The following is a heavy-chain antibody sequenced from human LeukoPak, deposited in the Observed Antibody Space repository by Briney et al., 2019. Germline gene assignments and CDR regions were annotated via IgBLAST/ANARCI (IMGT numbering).Heavy chain of an antibody. CDR3: TTDAGIAVASDIDY. V-gene: IGHV3-15*07. CDR2: IKSKTDGGTI. D-gene: IGHD6-19*01. CDR1: GFTFNNAW. J-gene: IGHJ4*02. Sequence: GGSLRLSCAAPGFTFNNAWMNWVRQAPGKGLEWVGRIKSKTDGGTIDYAAPVKGRFTISRDDSRNTLYLQMNSLKTEDTAVYYCTTDAGIAVASDIDYWGQGTLVTVSS.